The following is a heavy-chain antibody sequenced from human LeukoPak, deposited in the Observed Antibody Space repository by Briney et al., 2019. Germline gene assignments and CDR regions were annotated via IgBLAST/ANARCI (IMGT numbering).Heavy chain of an antibody. Sequence: VASVKVSCKASGYIFTVYSMHWVRPAPGQGLEWMGWINPKSGVTNYAQKFQGRVTLTSDTSISTAYMELSRLTSDDTAVYYCAPTYSGYNYYFDYWGQGTLVTVSS. CDR1: GYIFTVYS. CDR2: INPKSGVT. V-gene: IGHV1-2*02. D-gene: IGHD1-20*01. CDR3: APTYSGYNYYFDY. J-gene: IGHJ4*02.